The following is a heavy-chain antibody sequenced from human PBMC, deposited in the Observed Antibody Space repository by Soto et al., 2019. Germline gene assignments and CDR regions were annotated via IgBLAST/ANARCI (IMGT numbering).Heavy chain of an antibody. V-gene: IGHV4-59*08. CDR1: GGSISSYY. CDR3: ASSPPYYGGISRWFDP. CDR2: IYYSGST. J-gene: IGHJ5*02. D-gene: IGHD4-17*01. Sequence: SETLSLTCTASGGSISSYYWSWIRQPPGKGLEWIGYIYYSGSTNYNPSLKSRVTISVDTSKNQFSLKLSSVTAADTAVYYCASSPPYYGGISRWFDPWGQGTLVTVSS.